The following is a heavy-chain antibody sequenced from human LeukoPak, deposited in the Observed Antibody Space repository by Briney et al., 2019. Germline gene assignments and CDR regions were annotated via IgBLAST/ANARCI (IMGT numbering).Heavy chain of an antibody. J-gene: IGHJ5*02. V-gene: IGHV6-1*01. CDR1: GDSVSSNSAV. CDR2: TYYRSKWYY. Sequence: SQTLSLTCAISGDSVSSNSAVWTCTRQSPSRGLEWLGSTYYRSKWYYDYAVSVKSRITINPDTSKNQFSLQLNSVTPEDTAIYYCAREAPVGFVDRWGQGTLVTVCS. D-gene: IGHD3-16*02. CDR3: AREAPVGFVDR.